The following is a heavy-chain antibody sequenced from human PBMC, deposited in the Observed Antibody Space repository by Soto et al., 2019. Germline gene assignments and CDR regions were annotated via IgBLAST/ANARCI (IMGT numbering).Heavy chain of an antibody. J-gene: IGHJ6*03. Sequence: QVQLQESGPGLVKPSQTLSLTCTVSGGPISSGGYYWTWVRQPPGKGLEWIGYIPYSGRTFYNPSLESRVIISLDTSENQFSLKLTSVTAADTAVYYCARFSPPGYYYMDVWGKGTSVTVAS. CDR2: IPYSGRT. CDR3: ARFSPPGYYYMDV. CDR1: GGPISSGGYY. V-gene: IGHV4-31*03.